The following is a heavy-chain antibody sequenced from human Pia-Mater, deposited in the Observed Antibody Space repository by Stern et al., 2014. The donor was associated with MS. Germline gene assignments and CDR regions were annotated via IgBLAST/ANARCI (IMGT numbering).Heavy chain of an antibody. CDR3: TRGRGTNSYH. CDR1: GFTFGDYA. CDR2: IRTKRYDETT. Sequence: VQLVQSGGGLVQPGRSLRLSCTASGFTFGDYAMSWFRQAPGKGLEWVGFIRTKRYDETTQYGASVKGRFTISRDDSRSIDYLQMSSLKSEDTAVYYCTRGRGTNSYHWGQGVLVTVSS. J-gene: IGHJ4*02. D-gene: IGHD2-2*01. V-gene: IGHV3-49*03.